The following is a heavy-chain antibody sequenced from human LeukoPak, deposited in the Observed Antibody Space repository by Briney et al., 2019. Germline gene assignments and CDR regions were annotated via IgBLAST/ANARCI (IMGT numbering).Heavy chain of an antibody. D-gene: IGHD3-3*01. V-gene: IGHV1-69*04. J-gene: IGHJ5*02. Sequence: SVKVSCKASGYSFTKYFIHWVRQAPGQGLEWMGRIIPILGIANCAQKFQGRVTITADKSTSTAYMELSSLRSEDTAVYYCARGVHDYDFWSGYFYWFDPWGQGTLVTVSS. CDR3: ARGVHDYDFWSGYFYWFDP. CDR2: IIPILGIA. CDR1: GYSFTKYF.